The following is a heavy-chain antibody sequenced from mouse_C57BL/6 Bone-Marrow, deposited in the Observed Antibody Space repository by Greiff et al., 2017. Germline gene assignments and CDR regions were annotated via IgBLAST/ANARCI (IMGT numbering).Heavy chain of an antibody. CDR1: GYTFTSYW. V-gene: IGHV1-64*01. J-gene: IGHJ2*01. D-gene: IGHD4-1*01. Sequence: VQLQQPGAELVKPGASVKLSCKASGYTFTSYWMHWVKQRPGQGLEWIGMIHPNSGSTNFNEKFKSKATLTVDKSSSTAYMQLSSLTAEDSAVYYCARSLTGTDYWGQGTTLTVSS. CDR2: IHPNSGST. CDR3: ARSLTGTDY.